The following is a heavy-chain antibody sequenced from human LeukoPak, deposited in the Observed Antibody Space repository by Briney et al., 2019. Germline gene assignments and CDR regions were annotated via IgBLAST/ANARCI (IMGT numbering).Heavy chain of an antibody. CDR1: GFTFGDYA. V-gene: IGHV3-49*04. D-gene: IGHD6-13*01. J-gene: IGHJ4*02. CDR3: TRSGHEAYISSWFDY. Sequence: GGSLRLSCTGSGFTFGDYAMSWVRQAPGKGLEWVGFIRSKAYGGTTEYAASVKGRFTISRDDSKSIAYLQMNSLKTEDTAVYFCTRSGHEAYISSWFDYWGQGTLVTVSS. CDR2: IRSKAYGGTT.